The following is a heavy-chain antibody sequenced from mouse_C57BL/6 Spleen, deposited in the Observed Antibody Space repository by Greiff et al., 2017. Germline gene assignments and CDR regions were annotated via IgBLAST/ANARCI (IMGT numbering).Heavy chain of an antibody. V-gene: IGHV1-55*01. CDR2: IYPGSGST. J-gene: IGHJ4*01. CDR3: ARRRTIQDYAMDY. CDR1: GYTFTSYW. Sequence: QVQLQQPGAELVKPGASVKMSCKASGYTFTSYWITWVKQRPGQGLEWIGDIYPGSGSTNYNEKFKSKATLTVDTSSSTAYMQLSSLTSEDSAVYYCARRRTIQDYAMDYWGQGTSVTVSS.